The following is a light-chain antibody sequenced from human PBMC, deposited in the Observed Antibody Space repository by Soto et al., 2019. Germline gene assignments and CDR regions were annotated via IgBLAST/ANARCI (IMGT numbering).Light chain of an antibody. V-gene: IGLV2-14*01. J-gene: IGLJ2*01. CDR1: SSDVGGYNY. CDR2: DVS. Sequence: QSALTQPASVSGSPGQSITISCTGSSSDVGGYNYVSWYQQHPGKAPKLMIYDVSNRPSGVSNRFSGSKSGNTASLTISGLQAEDEADYYCSSYTSSSTPHVVFGGGAKLTVL. CDR3: SSYTSSSTPHVV.